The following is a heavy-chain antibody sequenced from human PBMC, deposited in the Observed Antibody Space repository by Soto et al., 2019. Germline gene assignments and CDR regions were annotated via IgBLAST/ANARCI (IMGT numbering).Heavy chain of an antibody. J-gene: IGHJ4*02. CDR3: SRDPMSGYNPSIDY. V-gene: IGHV3-30-3*01. CDR1: GFTFSSYA. D-gene: IGHD3-3*01. Sequence: LRLSCAASGFTFSSYAMHWVRQAPGKGLEWVAVISYDGSNKYYADSVKGRFTISRDNSKNTLYLQMNSLRAEDTAVYYCSRDPMSGYNPSIDYWGQGTLVTGS. CDR2: ISYDGSNK.